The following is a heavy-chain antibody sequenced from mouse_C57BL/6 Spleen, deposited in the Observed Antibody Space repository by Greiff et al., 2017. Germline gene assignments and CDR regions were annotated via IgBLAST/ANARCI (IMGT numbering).Heavy chain of an antibody. CDR2: INPGSGGT. J-gene: IGHJ2*01. Sequence: QVQLQQSGAELVRPGTSVKVSCKASGYAFTNYLIAWVKQWPGQGLEWVGVINPGSGGTNYNEKFKGKATLTADKSSSTAYMQLSRLTSEDSAVYVCAGRGSSGQGDYWGQGTTLTVSS. CDR1: GYAFTNYL. V-gene: IGHV1-54*01. D-gene: IGHD3-2*02. CDR3: AGRGSSGQGDY.